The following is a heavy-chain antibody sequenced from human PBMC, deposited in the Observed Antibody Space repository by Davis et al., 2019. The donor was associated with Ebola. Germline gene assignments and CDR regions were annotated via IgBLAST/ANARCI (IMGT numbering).Heavy chain of an antibody. V-gene: IGHV5-51*01. Sequence: GESLKISCKGSGYSFSSDWIGWVRQMPGKGLEWMGIIYPGDSDTKYSPSFQGQVTISADKSISTAYLQWSSLKASDTAMYYCARVRNKQLVGSDYWGQGTLVTVSS. CDR2: IYPGDSDT. CDR1: GYSFSSDW. CDR3: ARVRNKQLVGSDY. J-gene: IGHJ4*02. D-gene: IGHD6-6*01.